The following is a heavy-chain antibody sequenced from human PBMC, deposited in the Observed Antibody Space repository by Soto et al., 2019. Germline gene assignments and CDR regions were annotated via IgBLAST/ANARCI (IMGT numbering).Heavy chain of an antibody. CDR1: GFTFSNAW. CDR3: TTDTALNIGSYFDY. V-gene: IGHV3-15*01. D-gene: IGHD1-26*01. J-gene: IGHJ4*02. CDR2: IKSKTDGGTT. Sequence: GGSLRLSCAASGFTFSNAWMSWVRQAPGKGLEWVGRIKSKTDGGTTDYAAPVKGRFTISRDDSKNTLYLQMNSLKTEDTAVYYCTTDTALNIGSYFDYWGQGTLVTVSS.